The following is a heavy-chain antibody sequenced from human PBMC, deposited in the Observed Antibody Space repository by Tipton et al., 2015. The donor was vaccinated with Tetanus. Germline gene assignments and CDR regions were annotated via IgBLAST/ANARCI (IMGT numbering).Heavy chain of an antibody. CDR2: INHSGST. CDR3: VTVNSPNYCHYGMDV. Sequence: TLSLTCAVYGASFSDYYWSWIRQAPGKGMEWIGEINHSGSTNHNPSLKSRVTLSVDTSKNQFSLKLNSVTAADTAMYYCVTVNSPNYCHYGMDVWGQGTPVTVSS. J-gene: IGHJ6*02. D-gene: IGHD4-23*01. V-gene: IGHV4-34*01. CDR1: GASFSDYY.